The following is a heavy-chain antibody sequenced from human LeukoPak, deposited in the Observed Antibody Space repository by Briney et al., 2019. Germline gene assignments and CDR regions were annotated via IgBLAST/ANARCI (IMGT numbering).Heavy chain of an antibody. J-gene: IGHJ4*02. Sequence: TGRSLRLSCAASGFTFSSYAMSWVSQAPGKGLEWVSAISGSGGSTYYADSVKGRFTISRDNSKNTLYLQMNSLSAEDTAVYYCAKPVGATTAFDYWGQGTLVTVSS. CDR3: AKPVGATTAFDY. V-gene: IGHV3-23*01. CDR1: GFTFSSYA. CDR2: ISGSGGST. D-gene: IGHD1-26*01.